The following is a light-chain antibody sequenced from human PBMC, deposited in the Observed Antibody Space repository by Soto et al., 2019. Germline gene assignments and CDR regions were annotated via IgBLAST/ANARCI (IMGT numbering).Light chain of an antibody. CDR2: GAS. V-gene: IGKV3D-15*01. Sequence: EIVMTQSPATLSVSPGERATLSCRASQSVSSNLAWYQQKPGQAPRLLIYGASIRATGIPARFSGSGSGTEFTLTISSLQSEDSAVYYCQQYNNWPPKFTFGPGTKVDIK. CDR1: QSVSSN. J-gene: IGKJ3*01. CDR3: QQYNNWPPKFT.